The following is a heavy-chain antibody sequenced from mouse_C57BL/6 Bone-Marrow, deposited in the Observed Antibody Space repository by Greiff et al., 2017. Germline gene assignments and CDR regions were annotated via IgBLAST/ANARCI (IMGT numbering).Heavy chain of an antibody. J-gene: IGHJ3*01. CDR2: IYPGSGST. CDR1: GYTFTSYW. Sequence: QVQLQQPGAELVKPGASVKMSCKASGYTFTSYWITWVKQRPGQGLEWIGDIYPGSGSTNYNEKFKSKATLTVDTSSSTAYMQLSSLTSEDSAVYYCARNYDYALAWFAYWGQGTLVTVSA. D-gene: IGHD2-4*01. CDR3: ARNYDYALAWFAY. V-gene: IGHV1-55*01.